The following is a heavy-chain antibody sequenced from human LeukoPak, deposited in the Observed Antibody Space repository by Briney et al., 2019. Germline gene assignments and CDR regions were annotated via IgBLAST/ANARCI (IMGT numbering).Heavy chain of an antibody. V-gene: IGHV3-49*04. CDR1: GFTFGDSY. Sequence: PGRSLGLSCTGSGFTFGDSYIHWVRQAPGKGLEWVSFIRNTAHGGTTEYAASVKGRFTISRDNSRNIAFLQLDSLKIEDTAVYYCTRDTHGSNWFDPWGQGALVTVSS. CDR2: IRNTAHGGTT. D-gene: IGHD1-1*01. CDR3: TRDTHGSNWFDP. J-gene: IGHJ5*02.